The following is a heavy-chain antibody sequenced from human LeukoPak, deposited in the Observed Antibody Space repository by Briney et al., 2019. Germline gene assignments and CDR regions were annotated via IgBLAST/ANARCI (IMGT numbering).Heavy chain of an antibody. CDR3: ANWIGSSSRDY. J-gene: IGHJ4*02. V-gene: IGHV3-23*01. Sequence: GGSLRLSCAASGFTFSTYAMTWVRQAPGKGLEWVSGINSNGDEIYYADSVRGRFTISRDNSNNALYLQMDSLRAEDTAVYYCANWIGSSSRDYWGQGTLVTVSP. CDR1: GFTFSTYA. D-gene: IGHD6-6*01. CDR2: INSNGDEI.